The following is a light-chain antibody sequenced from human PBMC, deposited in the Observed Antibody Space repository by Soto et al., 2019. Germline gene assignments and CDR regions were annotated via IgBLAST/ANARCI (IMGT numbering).Light chain of an antibody. CDR2: DND. CDR1: SSNIGNNY. J-gene: IGLJ2*01. CDR3: GTWDSSLSVVL. V-gene: IGLV1-51*01. Sequence: QSVLTQPPSVSAAAGQKVTISCSGSSSNIGNNYVSWYQQLPGTAPKLLIYDNDKRPSGIPDRFSGSRSGTSGTLGITGLQTGDEADYYCGTWDSSLSVVLFGGGTKLTVL.